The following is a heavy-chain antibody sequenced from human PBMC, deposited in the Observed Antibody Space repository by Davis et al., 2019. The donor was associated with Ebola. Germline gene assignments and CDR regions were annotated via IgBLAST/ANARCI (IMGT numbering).Heavy chain of an antibody. CDR3: ARWGYSYGYNWFDP. CDR2: IYYSGST. CDR1: GGSISSSSYY. Sequence: SETLSLTCTVSGGSISSSSYYWGWIRQPPGKGLEWIGSIYYSGSTYYNPSLKSRVTISVDTSKNQFSLKLSSVTAADTAVYYCARWGYSYGYNWFDPWGQGTLVTVSS. J-gene: IGHJ5*02. V-gene: IGHV4-39*01. D-gene: IGHD5-18*01.